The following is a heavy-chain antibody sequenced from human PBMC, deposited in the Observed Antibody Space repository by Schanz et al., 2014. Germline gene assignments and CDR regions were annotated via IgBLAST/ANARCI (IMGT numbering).Heavy chain of an antibody. D-gene: IGHD3-10*01. CDR1: GFTFSSYA. CDR3: AKGRFGELSAFDI. CDR2: ISGSGGST. Sequence: EVQLLESGGGLVQPGGSLRLSCAASGFTFSSYAMTWVRQAPGKGLEWVSAISGSGGSTYYADSVKGRFTISRDNSKNTLYLQMNSLRAEDTAVYYCAKGRFGELSAFDIWGQGTMVTVSP. J-gene: IGHJ3*02. V-gene: IGHV3-23*01.